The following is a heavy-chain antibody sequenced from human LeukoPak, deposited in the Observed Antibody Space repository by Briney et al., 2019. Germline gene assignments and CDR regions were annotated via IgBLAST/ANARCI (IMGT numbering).Heavy chain of an antibody. CDR1: GGSISSGSYY. V-gene: IGHV4-61*02. CDR3: ARGDTILGGKGNWFDP. J-gene: IGHJ5*02. D-gene: IGHD3-3*01. Sequence: SQTLSLTCTVSGGSISSGSYYWSWIRQPAGKGLEWIGRIYTSGSTNYNPSLKSRVTISVDTSKNQFSLKLSSVTAADTAVYYCARGDTILGGKGNWFDPWGQGTLVTVSS. CDR2: IYTSGST.